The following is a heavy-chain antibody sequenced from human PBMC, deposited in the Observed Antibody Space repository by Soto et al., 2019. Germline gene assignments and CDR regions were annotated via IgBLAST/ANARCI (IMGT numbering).Heavy chain of an antibody. D-gene: IGHD2-15*01. CDR1: GGTFSSYA. CDR3: ASRRKRVVVAATFGY. V-gene: IGHV1-69*12. J-gene: IGHJ4*02. Sequence: QVQLVQSGAEVKKPGSSVKVSCKASGGTFSSYAISWVRQAPGQGLEWMGGIIPIFGTANYAQKFQGRVTITAVESTGTAYMERSSLRSEDTAVYYCASRRKRVVVAATFGYWGQGTLVTVSS. CDR2: IIPIFGTA.